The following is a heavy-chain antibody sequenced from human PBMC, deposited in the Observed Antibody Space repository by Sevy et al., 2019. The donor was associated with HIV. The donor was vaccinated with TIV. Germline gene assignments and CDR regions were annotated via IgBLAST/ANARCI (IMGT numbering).Heavy chain of an antibody. CDR1: GFAFSTYG. J-gene: IGHJ3*02. CDR3: ARDPGRSSYDAFDI. D-gene: IGHD3-16*02. V-gene: IGHV3-33*01. Sequence: GGSLRLSCTASGFAFSTYGMHWVRQAPGKGLEWVAVIWYDGSNKYYVDSVKGRFTISRDNSKNTLYLQMNSLRAEDTAVYYCARDPGRSSYDAFDIWGQGTMVTVSS. CDR2: IWYDGSNK.